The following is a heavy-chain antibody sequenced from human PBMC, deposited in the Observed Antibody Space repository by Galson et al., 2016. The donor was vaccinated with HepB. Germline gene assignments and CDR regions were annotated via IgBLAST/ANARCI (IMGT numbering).Heavy chain of an antibody. J-gene: IGHJ4*02. CDR2: ISYDGSNK. Sequence: SLRLSCAASGFTLNNYGMHWVRQAPGKGLEWVAVISYDGSNKYYADSVKGRFTVSRENSKNTVFLQMNSLRAEDTAIYYCAKLVLMSTVTTFDYWGQGTLVTVSS. CDR3: AKLVLMSTVTTFDY. CDR1: GFTLNNYG. D-gene: IGHD4-17*01. V-gene: IGHV3-30*18.